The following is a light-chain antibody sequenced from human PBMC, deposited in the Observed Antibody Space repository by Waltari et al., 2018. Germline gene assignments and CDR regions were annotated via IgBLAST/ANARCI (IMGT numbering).Light chain of an antibody. CDR2: VNSDGSH. CDR3: QTGGHGTWV. Sequence: QLVLTQSPSASASLGASVKLTCTLSSGHSSNVIAWLQQRPEKGPRYLMKVNSDGSHNKGDGSPDRFSGSSSGAERYLTISSLQAEDEGDYYCQTGGHGTWVFGGGTKLTVL. V-gene: IGLV4-69*01. J-gene: IGLJ3*02. CDR1: SGHSSNV.